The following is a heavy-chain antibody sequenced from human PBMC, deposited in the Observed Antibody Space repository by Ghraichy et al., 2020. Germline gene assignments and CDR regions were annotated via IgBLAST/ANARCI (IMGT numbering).Heavy chain of an antibody. CDR1: GGSVSSGSYY. V-gene: IGHV4-61*01. J-gene: IGHJ5*02. Sequence: SETLSLTCTVSGGSVSSGSYYWSWVRQPPGKGLEWIGYIYYSGNTNYNPSLKSRVTISVDTSKNQFSLKLNSVTAADTAVYYCARAAKTLITMIRGVVNWFDPWGQGTLVTVSS. D-gene: IGHD3-10*01. CDR3: ARAAKTLITMIRGVVNWFDP. CDR2: IYYSGNT.